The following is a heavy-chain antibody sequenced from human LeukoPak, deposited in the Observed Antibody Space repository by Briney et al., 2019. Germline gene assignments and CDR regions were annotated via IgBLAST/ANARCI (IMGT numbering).Heavy chain of an antibody. Sequence: PSETLSLTCAVYGGFFSGYYWSWIRQPPGKGLEWIGEINHSGSTNYNPSLKSRVTISVDTSKNQFSLKLSSVTAADTAVYYCASIPRIAAAGPKFDYWGQGTLVTVSS. CDR2: INHSGST. CDR3: ASIPRIAAAGPKFDY. D-gene: IGHD6-13*01. J-gene: IGHJ4*02. V-gene: IGHV4-34*01. CDR1: GGFFSGYY.